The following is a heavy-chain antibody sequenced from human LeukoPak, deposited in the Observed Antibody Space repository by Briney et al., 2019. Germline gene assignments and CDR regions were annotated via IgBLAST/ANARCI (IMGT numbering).Heavy chain of an antibody. CDR3: ARELRTFDS. J-gene: IGHJ4*02. Sequence: GGSLRLSCAASGFILSSYWMTWVRQAPGKGLEGVANIKHNGDELNYVDSVEDRFTISRDNAKNSLYLHMTSLRAEDTAVYYCARELRTFDSWGQGTLVTVSS. CDR1: GFILSSYW. CDR2: IKHNGDEL. V-gene: IGHV3-7*01. D-gene: IGHD3-16*01.